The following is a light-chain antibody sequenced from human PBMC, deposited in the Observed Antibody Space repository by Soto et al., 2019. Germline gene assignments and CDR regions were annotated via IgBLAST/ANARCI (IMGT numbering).Light chain of an antibody. CDR2: KAS. CDR3: QQYNSYSVPS. V-gene: IGKV1-5*03. J-gene: IGKJ1*01. Sequence: DVQMTQSPSTLSASVGDRVTITCRASQNIDNWLAWYQQKPRKAPKLLIYKASSLESGVPSRFRGSGSGTEFTLTISSLEPDDFATYHCQQYNSYSVPSFGQGTKVDI. CDR1: QNIDNW.